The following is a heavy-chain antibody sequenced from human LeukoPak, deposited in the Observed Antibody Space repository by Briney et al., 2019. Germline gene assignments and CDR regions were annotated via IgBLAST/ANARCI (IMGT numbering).Heavy chain of an antibody. CDR1: GGSISSSSYY. CDR2: IYYSGST. V-gene: IGHV4-39*01. Sequence: SETLSLTCTVSGGSISSSSYYWGWIRQPPGKGLEWIGSIYYSGSTYYNPSLKSRVTISVDTSKNQFSLKLSSVTAADTAVYYCARHFRSPSKGSFDIWGQGTMVTVSS. D-gene: IGHD1-26*01. CDR3: ARHFRSPSKGSFDI. J-gene: IGHJ3*02.